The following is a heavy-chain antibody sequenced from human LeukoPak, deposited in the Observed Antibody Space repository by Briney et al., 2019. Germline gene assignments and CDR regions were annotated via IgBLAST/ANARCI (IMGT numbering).Heavy chain of an antibody. CDR2: ISGSGDST. V-gene: IGHV3-23*01. Sequence: GGSLRLSCAASGFTFSNYVMSWVRQAPGKGLEWVSGISGSGDSTYYADSVKGRFTISRDNSKNTVYLQMNSLRAEDTAVYYCAKDAARDYAYYYYYYGMDVWGQGTTVTVSS. D-gene: IGHD4-17*01. CDR3: AKDAARDYAYYYYYYGMDV. CDR1: GFTFSNYV. J-gene: IGHJ6*02.